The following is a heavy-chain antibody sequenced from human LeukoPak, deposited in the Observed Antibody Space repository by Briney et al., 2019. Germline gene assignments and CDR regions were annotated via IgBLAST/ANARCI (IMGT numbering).Heavy chain of an antibody. V-gene: IGHV1-69*06. CDR1: GGTFSSYA. CDR3: ASRGYSYGYTIDY. D-gene: IGHD5-18*01. Sequence: SVKVSCKASGGTFSSYAISWVRQAPGQGLEWMGGIIPIFGTANYAQKFQGRVTITADKSTSTAYMELSSLRSEDTAVYYCASRGYSYGYTIDYWGQGTLVTVSS. J-gene: IGHJ4*02. CDR2: IIPIFGTA.